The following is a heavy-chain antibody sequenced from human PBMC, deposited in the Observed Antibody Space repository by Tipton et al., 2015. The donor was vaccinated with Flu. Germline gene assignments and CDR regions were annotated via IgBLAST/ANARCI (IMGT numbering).Heavy chain of an antibody. V-gene: IGHV4-38-2*02. CDR3: ARDGADYDILTGYAFDI. CDR1: GYSISSGYY. J-gene: IGHJ3*02. CDR2: IYHSGST. Sequence: LRLSCTVSGYSISSGYYWGWIRQPPGKGLEWIGSIYHSGSTYYNPSLKSRVTISVDTSKNQFSLKLSSVTAADTAVYYCARDGADYDILTGYAFDIWGQGTMVTVSS. D-gene: IGHD3-9*01.